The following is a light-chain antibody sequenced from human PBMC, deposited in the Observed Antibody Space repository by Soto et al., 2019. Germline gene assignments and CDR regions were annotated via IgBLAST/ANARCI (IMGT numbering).Light chain of an antibody. V-gene: IGKV3-15*01. J-gene: IGKJ3*01. CDR3: QQYNNWPFT. Sequence: EIVMTQSPATLSVSPGERATLSCRASQSVSSNLAWYQQKPGQAPRLLIYGASTRATGSPARFSGSGSGTECTLTISSLQSEDFAVYYCQQYNNWPFTFGPGTKVDIK. CDR2: GAS. CDR1: QSVSSN.